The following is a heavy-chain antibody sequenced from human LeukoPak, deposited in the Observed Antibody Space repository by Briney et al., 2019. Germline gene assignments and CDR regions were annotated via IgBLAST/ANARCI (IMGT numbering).Heavy chain of an antibody. CDR2: IKQDGSDK. V-gene: IGHV3-7*01. Sequence: GGSLRLSCAASGFTFSSYWMSWVRQAPGKGLEWVANIKQDGSDKYYVDSVKGRFTISRDNTKNSLYLHMSSLRAEDTAVYYCASSHDSSGNDWGRGTLVTFSS. CDR3: ASSHDSSGND. J-gene: IGHJ4*02. CDR1: GFTFSSYW. D-gene: IGHD3-22*01.